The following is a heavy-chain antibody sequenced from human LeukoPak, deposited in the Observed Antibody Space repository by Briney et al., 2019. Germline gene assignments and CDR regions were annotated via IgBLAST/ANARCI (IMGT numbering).Heavy chain of an antibody. Sequence: GASVKVSCKASGYTFTGYYMHWVRHAPGQGLEWMGWINPNSGGTNYAQKFQGRVTMTRDTSISTAYMELSRLRSDDTAVYYCARDGSGIGELLWLQQIDYWGQGTLVTVSS. CDR3: ARDGSGIGELLWLQQIDY. CDR2: INPNSGGT. J-gene: IGHJ4*02. V-gene: IGHV1-2*02. CDR1: GYTFTGYY. D-gene: IGHD3-10*01.